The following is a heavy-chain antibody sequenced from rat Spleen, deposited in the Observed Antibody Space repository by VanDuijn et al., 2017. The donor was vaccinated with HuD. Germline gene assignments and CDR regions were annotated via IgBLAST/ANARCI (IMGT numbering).Heavy chain of an antibody. D-gene: IGHD3-6*01. CDR2: ISTGGGNT. CDR1: GFTFNDYW. J-gene: IGHJ2*01. V-gene: IGHV5-31*01. Sequence: EVQLVESGGGLVQPGRSLKLSCVASGFTFNDYWMSWIRQAPGKGLEWVASISTGGGNTYYRDSVKGRFTISRNNAKNTLYLQMDSLRSEDTAIYYCTRNWDYWGQGVMVTVSS. CDR3: TRNWDY.